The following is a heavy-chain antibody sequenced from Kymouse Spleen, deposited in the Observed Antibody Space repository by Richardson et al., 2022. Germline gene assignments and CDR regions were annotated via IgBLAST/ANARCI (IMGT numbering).Heavy chain of an antibody. CDR2: INHSGST. J-gene: IGHJ4*02. CDR1: GGSFSGYY. Sequence: QVQLQQWGAGLLKPSETLSLTCAVYGGSFSGYYWSWIRQPPGKGLEWIGEINHSGSTNYNPSLKSRVTISVDTSKNQFSLKLSSVTAADTAVYYCARDLGYSSGPYWGQGTLVTVSS. D-gene: IGHD6-19*01. CDR3: ARDLGYSSGPY. V-gene: IGHV4-34*01.